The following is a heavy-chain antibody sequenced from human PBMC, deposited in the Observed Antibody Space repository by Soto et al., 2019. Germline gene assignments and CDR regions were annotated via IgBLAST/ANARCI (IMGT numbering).Heavy chain of an antibody. V-gene: IGHV3-23*01. D-gene: IGHD1-1*01. CDR3: VKWNGYGDY. Sequence: VQLLESGGGLVQPGGSLRLSCVVSGFTLGNYGVTWVRQAPGKGLEWVSGFSGGSGTTHYRDSVKGRFTISRDDSKSTVYLQMNSLGVDDTAIYYCVKWNGYGDYWGQGTLVTVSS. CDR1: GFTLGNYG. CDR2: FSGGSGTT. J-gene: IGHJ4*02.